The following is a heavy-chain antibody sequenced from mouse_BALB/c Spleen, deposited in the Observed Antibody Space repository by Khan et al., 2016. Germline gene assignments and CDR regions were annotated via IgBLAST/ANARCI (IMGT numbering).Heavy chain of an antibody. V-gene: IGHV7-3*02. CDR3: ARDMEGYDDAMDY. Sequence: EMELVESGGGLVQPGGSLRLSCATSGFTFTDYYMSWVRQPPGKALEWLGFIRHKANGYTTENSASVKGRFTISRDNSQSILYLQMNTLRAEDSATYYCARDMEGYDDAMDYWGQGTSVTVSS. D-gene: IGHD2-2*01. CDR1: GFTFTDYY. J-gene: IGHJ4*01. CDR2: IRHKANGYTT.